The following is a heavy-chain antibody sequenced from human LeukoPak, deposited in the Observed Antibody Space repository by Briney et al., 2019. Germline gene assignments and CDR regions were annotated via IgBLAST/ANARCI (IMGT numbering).Heavy chain of an antibody. J-gene: IGHJ4*02. CDR2: GST. CDR3: ATYFYGEYGSYYFDY. V-gene: IGHV4-4*07. D-gene: IGHD4-17*01. Sequence: SETLSLTCTVSGDSISRYYWSWIRQPAGKGLEWIGHGSTNYNPSLQSRVTMSVDKSKNQFSLKLSSVTAADAAVYYCATYFYGEYGSYYFDYWGQGTLVTVSS. CDR1: GDSISRYY.